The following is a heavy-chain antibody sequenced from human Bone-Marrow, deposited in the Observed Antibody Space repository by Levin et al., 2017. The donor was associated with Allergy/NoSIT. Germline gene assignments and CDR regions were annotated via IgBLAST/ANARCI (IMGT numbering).Heavy chain of an antibody. Sequence: PSETLSLTCSVSDDSINVYYWSWIRQPPGKGLEWIGYIYYRGSTNYNPSLKSRVTMSVDTSKNQFSLKLRSVTAADTATYYCARGLLERLPPTVYYNHYMDVWGKGTTVTVSS. V-gene: IGHV4-59*01. CDR3: ARGLLERLPPTVYYNHYMDV. CDR1: DDSINVYY. CDR2: IYYRGST. D-gene: IGHD3-3*01. J-gene: IGHJ6*03.